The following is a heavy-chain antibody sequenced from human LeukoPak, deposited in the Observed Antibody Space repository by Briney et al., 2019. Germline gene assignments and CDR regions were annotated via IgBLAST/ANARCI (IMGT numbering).Heavy chain of an antibody. CDR1: GFTFSSYA. J-gene: IGHJ6*02. D-gene: IGHD2-2*01. V-gene: IGHV3-30-3*01. Sequence: PGGSLRLPCAASGFTFSSYAMHWVRQAPGKGLEWVAVISYDGSNKYYADSVKGRFTISRDNSKNTLYLQMNSLRAEDTAVYYCARDGGDIVVVPAADYYYYYGMDVWGQGTTVTVS. CDR2: ISYDGSNK. CDR3: ARDGGDIVVVPAADYYYYYGMDV.